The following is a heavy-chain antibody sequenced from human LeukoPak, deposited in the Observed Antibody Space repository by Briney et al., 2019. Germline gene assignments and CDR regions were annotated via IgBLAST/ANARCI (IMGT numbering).Heavy chain of an antibody. CDR1: GGSFSGYY. J-gene: IGHJ4*02. Sequence: SETLSLTCAVYGGSFSGYYWSWIRQPPGKGLEWIGEINHSGSTNYNPSLKSRVTISVDTSKNQFSLKLSSVTAADTAVYYCARDAPYSSGWYGTDYWGQGTLVTVSS. D-gene: IGHD6-19*01. V-gene: IGHV4-34*01. CDR2: INHSGST. CDR3: ARDAPYSSGWYGTDY.